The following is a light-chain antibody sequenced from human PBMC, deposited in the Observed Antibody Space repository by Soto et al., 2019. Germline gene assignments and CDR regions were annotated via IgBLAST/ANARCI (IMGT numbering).Light chain of an antibody. CDR2: STS. V-gene: IGLV7-43*01. CDR1: TGAVTSDFH. Sequence: QAVVTQAPSLTVSPRGTVTLTCGSSTGAVTSDFHPNWFQQKPGQAPRALIHSTSNKHSWTPARFSGSLLGGKAALTVSGVQLEDEAEYYCLLYHSGPYVFGTGTKVTVL. CDR3: LLYHSGPYV. J-gene: IGLJ1*01.